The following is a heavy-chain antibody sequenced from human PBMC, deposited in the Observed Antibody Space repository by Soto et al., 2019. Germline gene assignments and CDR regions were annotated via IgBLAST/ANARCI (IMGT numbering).Heavy chain of an antibody. CDR1: GFTFSSYG. CDR3: AKNIAGGYHNPGAFDI. Sequence: EVQLLESGGGLVQPGGSLRLSCAASGFTFSSYGMSWVRQAPGQGLEWVSAISGSGGSTYYADSVKGRFTISRDNSKNTLYLQMNSLRAEDTAVYYCAKNIAGGYHNPGAFDIWGQGTMVTVST. CDR2: ISGSGGST. J-gene: IGHJ3*02. D-gene: IGHD5-12*01. V-gene: IGHV3-23*01.